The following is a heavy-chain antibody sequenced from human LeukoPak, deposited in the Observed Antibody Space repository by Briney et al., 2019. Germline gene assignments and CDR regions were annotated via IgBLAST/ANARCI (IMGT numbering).Heavy chain of an antibody. Sequence: ASVKVSCKASGGTFDIYALTWVRQAPGQALEWMGRIIPILDITIYAQKFQGRVTITADKSTSTAYIELSSLSSVDTAVYYCARDQGLIDPPPYGLDVWGQGTTVTVSS. D-gene: IGHD3-16*01. CDR2: IIPILDIT. J-gene: IGHJ6*02. CDR3: ARDQGLIDPPPYGLDV. CDR1: GGTFDIYA. V-gene: IGHV1-69*04.